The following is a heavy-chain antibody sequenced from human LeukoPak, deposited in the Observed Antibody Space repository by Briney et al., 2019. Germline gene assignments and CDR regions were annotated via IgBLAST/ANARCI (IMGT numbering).Heavy chain of an antibody. D-gene: IGHD2/OR15-2a*01. J-gene: IGHJ6*03. CDR1: GYSISSTNW. Sequence: SETLSLTCAVTGYSISSTNWWGWIRQPPGKGLEWIGYIYYSGSTYYNPSLKSRVTMSVDTSKNQFSLKLSSVTAVDTAVYFCARSFLDYMDVWGKGTTVTVSS. CDR2: IYYSGST. CDR3: ARSFLDYMDV. V-gene: IGHV4-28*01.